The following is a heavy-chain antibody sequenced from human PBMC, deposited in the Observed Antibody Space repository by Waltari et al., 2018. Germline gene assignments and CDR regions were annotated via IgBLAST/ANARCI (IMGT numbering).Heavy chain of an antibody. CDR3: ARGRRFRSIAAALYNWFDP. Sequence: QVQLQQWGAGLLKPSETLSLTCAVYGGSFRGYSWRWLRQPPGKGLEWIGEINHSGRTNYNPSLKSRVTISVDTSKNQFSLKLSSVTAADTAVYYCARGRRFRSIAAALYNWFDPWGQGTLVTVSS. CDR2: INHSGRT. CDR1: GGSFRGYS. J-gene: IGHJ5*02. D-gene: IGHD6-13*01. V-gene: IGHV4-34*01.